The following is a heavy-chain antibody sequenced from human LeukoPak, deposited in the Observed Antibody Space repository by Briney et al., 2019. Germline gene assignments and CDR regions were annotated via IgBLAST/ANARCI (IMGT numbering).Heavy chain of an antibody. CDR3: ARPSGYYYKLDAFDI. CDR2: INPSTSST. J-gene: IGHJ3*02. D-gene: IGHD3-22*01. Sequence: ASVKVSCKASGYAFTYYYMHWVRQAPGQGLEWMGIINPSTSSTTYAQRFQGRVTLTRDTSTSTAYMESSSLRSEDTAVYYCARPSGYYYKLDAFDIWGQGTMVTVSS. V-gene: IGHV1-46*01. CDR1: GYAFTYYY.